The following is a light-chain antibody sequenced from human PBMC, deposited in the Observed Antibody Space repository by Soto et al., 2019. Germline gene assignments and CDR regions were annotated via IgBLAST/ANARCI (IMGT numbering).Light chain of an antibody. V-gene: IGKV3-20*01. CDR1: PSVSSSY. Sequence: EIVLTQSPGTLSLSPGERATLSCRAIPSVSSSYLALYQQKPGQAPRLLIYGASSRATGIPDRFSGSGSGTDFTLTISRLAPEDFAVYYCQQYGSSPFTFGPGTNVEIK. CDR3: QQYGSSPFT. CDR2: GAS. J-gene: IGKJ3*01.